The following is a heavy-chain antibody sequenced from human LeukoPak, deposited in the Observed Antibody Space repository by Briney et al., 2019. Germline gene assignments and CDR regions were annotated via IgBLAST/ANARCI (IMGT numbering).Heavy chain of an antibody. CDR1: GGSISSSSYY. CDR3: ARDFGSTNMVRGVMGWFDP. Sequence: SETLSLTCTVSGGSISSSSYYWGWIRQPPGKGLEWIGSIYYSGSTYYNPSLKSRVTISVDTSKNQFSLKLSSVTAADTAVYYCARDFGSTNMVRGVMGWFDPWGQGTLVTVSS. D-gene: IGHD3-10*01. J-gene: IGHJ5*02. V-gene: IGHV4-39*07. CDR2: IYYSGST.